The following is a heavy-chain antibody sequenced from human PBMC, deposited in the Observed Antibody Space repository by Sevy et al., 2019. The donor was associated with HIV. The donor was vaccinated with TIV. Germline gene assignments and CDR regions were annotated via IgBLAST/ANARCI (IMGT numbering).Heavy chain of an antibody. CDR1: EFTFDDYA. Sequence: GGSLRLSCAASEFTFDDYAMHWVRQAPGKGLEWVSGISWNSGSIGYADSVKGRFTISRGNAKNSLYLQMNSLRAEDTALYYCAKGRITMIVVVVDFDSWGQGTLVTVSS. CDR3: AKGRITMIVVVVDFDS. V-gene: IGHV3-9*01. D-gene: IGHD3-22*01. J-gene: IGHJ4*02. CDR2: ISWNSGSI.